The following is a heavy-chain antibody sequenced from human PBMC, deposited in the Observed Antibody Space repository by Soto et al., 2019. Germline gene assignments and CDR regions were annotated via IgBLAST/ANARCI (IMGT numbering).Heavy chain of an antibody. CDR2: IYPGDSDT. V-gene: IGHV5-51*01. Sequence: GESLKISCKGSGYSFTSYWIGWVRQMPGKGLEWMGIIYPGDSDTRYSPSFQGQVTISADKSISTAYLQWSSLKASDTAMYYCARQDGGGLVGATSSDYWGQGTLVTVSS. CDR3: ARQDGGGLVGATSSDY. J-gene: IGHJ4*02. CDR1: GYSFTSYW. D-gene: IGHD1-26*01.